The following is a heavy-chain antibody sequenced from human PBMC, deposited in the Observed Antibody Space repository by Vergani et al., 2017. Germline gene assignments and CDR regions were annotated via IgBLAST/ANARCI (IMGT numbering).Heavy chain of an antibody. J-gene: IGHJ6*03. Sequence: QITLKESGPTLVKPTQTLTLTCTFSGFSLNTRGVSVAWIRQPPGKALDLLALIYWNDDQHYSPSLNNRVTITKDTSKNQVVLTMTNMDYVDTGTYYCVYRKTECGTTGCFYPLYYYYYMDVWGKGTTVTVSS. CDR3: VYRKTECGTTGCFYPLYYYYYMDV. CDR1: GFSLNTRGVS. CDR2: IYWNDDQ. V-gene: IGHV2-5*04. D-gene: IGHD1-7*01.